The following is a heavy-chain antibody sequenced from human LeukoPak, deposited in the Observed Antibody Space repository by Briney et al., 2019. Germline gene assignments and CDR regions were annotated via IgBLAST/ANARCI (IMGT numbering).Heavy chain of an antibody. CDR2: INSDGSST. CDR1: GFTFSSSW. CDR3: AVFTMIVP. V-gene: IGHV3-74*01. J-gene: IGHJ5*02. D-gene: IGHD3-22*01. Sequence: PGGSLRLSCAASGFTFSSSWLHWVRQAPGKGLVWVSRINSDGSSTNYADSVKGRFTISRDNAKNTLHLQMNSLRAEDTAVYYCAVFTMIVPWGQGTLVTVSS.